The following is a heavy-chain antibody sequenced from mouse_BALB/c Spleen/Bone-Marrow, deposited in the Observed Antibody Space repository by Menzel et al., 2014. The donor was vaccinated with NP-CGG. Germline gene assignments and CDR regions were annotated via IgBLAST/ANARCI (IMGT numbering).Heavy chain of an antibody. Sequence: EVKVEESGGGLVQPKGSLKLPCAASGFTFNTYAMNWVRQAPGKGLEWVARIRSKSNNYATYYADSVKDRFTISRDDSQSMLYLQMNNLKTEDTAMYYCVRQNYDYAWFAYWGQGTLVTVSA. V-gene: IGHV10-1*02. J-gene: IGHJ3*01. D-gene: IGHD2-4*01. CDR1: GFTFNTYA. CDR2: IRSKSNNYAT. CDR3: VRQNYDYAWFAY.